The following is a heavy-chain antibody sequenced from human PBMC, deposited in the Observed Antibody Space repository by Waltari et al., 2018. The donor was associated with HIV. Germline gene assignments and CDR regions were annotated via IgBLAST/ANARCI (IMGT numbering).Heavy chain of an antibody. V-gene: IGHV4-34*02. CDR1: GGSLSDYY. Sequence: QVQLQQWGAGLVKPSETLSLTCAVHGGSLSDYYWSWIRQPPGKGLAWIGEINHSGSTNSNPLLKSEVIFSVDTPKNQFSVKVRSVTVADTAVYYCARGRHITKRVVVPGQYDMDVWGQGTTVTVSS. CDR2: INHSGST. J-gene: IGHJ6*02. D-gene: IGHD3-22*01. CDR3: ARGRHITKRVVVPGQYDMDV.